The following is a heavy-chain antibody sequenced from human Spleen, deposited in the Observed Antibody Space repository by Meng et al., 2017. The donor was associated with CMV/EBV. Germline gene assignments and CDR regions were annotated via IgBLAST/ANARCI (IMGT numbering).Heavy chain of an antibody. D-gene: IGHD5-18*01. V-gene: IGHV3-21*01. Sequence: GESLKISCGASGFTFSAYAMSWVRQAPGKGLEWVSSISSSSSYIYYADSVKGRFTISRDNAKNSLYLQMNSLRAEDTAVYYCACKGYIYGDDAFDIWGQGTMVTV. CDR3: ACKGYIYGDDAFDI. CDR2: ISSSSSYI. J-gene: IGHJ3*02. CDR1: GFTFSAYA.